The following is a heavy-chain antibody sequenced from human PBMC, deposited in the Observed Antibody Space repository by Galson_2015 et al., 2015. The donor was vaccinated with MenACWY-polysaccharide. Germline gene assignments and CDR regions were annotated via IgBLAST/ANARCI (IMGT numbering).Heavy chain of an antibody. CDR1: GLTFSSSG. J-gene: IGHJ3*02. CDR3: ARESSRNVFHAFDI. V-gene: IGHV3-30*19. D-gene: IGHD1-1*01. CDR2: ISTSGSPT. Sequence: SLRLSCAASGLTFSSSGMHWVRQAPGKGLEWVAVISTSGSPTEYADSVKGRFTISRDNSKNTLYLKMNSLRAEDTAVDYCARESSRNVFHAFDIWGQGTMVTVSS.